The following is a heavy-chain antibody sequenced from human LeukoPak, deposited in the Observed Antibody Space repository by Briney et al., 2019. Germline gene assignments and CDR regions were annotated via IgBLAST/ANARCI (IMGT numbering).Heavy chain of an antibody. Sequence: GGSLRLSCAASGFTFSNYGMHWVRQAPGKGLEWVAFIRYDGSNKYYADSVKGRFTISRDNSKNTLYLQMNSLRAEDTAVYYCAKESQDYDFWSGYSPFDYWGQGTLVTVSS. V-gene: IGHV3-30*02. J-gene: IGHJ4*02. CDR3: AKESQDYDFWSGYSPFDY. CDR2: IRYDGSNK. CDR1: GFTFSNYG. D-gene: IGHD3-3*01.